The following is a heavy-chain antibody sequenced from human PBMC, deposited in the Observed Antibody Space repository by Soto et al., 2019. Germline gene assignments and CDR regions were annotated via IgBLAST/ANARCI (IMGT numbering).Heavy chain of an antibody. CDR3: AKEKILTGYYMPYFDY. CDR1: GFTFSSYA. V-gene: IGHV3-23*01. D-gene: IGHD3-9*01. J-gene: IGHJ4*02. CDR2: ISGSGGST. Sequence: GGSLRLSCAASGFTFSSYAMSWVRQAPGKGLEWVSAISGSGGSTYYADSVKGRFTISRDNSKNTLYLQMNSLRAEDTAVYYCAKEKILTGYYMPYFDYWGQGTLVTVSS.